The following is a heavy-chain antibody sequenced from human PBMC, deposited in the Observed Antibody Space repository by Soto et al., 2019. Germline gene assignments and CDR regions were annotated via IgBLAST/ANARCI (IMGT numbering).Heavy chain of an antibody. J-gene: IGHJ4*02. Sequence: ASVKVSCKASGYSFTSHGIGWVRQAPGQGLVWMGWVSAYNGNTKYAQNVHGRVTMTTDRSTTTAYLELRSLRSDDTAVYYCASTGETQLFDYWGQGTLVTVSS. CDR3: ASTGETQLFDY. V-gene: IGHV1-18*04. CDR2: VSAYNGNT. CDR1: GYSFTSHG. D-gene: IGHD1-1*01.